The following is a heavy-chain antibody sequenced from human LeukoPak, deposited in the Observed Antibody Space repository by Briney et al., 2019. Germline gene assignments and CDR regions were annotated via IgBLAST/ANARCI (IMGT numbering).Heavy chain of an antibody. V-gene: IGHV3-30*04. Sequence: TGGSLRLSCAASGFTFSSYAMHWVRQAPGKGLEWVAVISYDGSNKYYADSVKGRFTISRDNSKNTLYLQMNSLRAEDTAVYYCARGLYGSGSYWFYFDYWGQGTLVTVSS. CDR3: ARGLYGSGSYWFYFDY. J-gene: IGHJ4*02. D-gene: IGHD3-10*01. CDR1: GFTFSSYA. CDR2: ISYDGSNK.